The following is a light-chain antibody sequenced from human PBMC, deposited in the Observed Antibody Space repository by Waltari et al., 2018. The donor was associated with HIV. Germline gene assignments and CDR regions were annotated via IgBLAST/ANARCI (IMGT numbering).Light chain of an antibody. CDR1: SRDLDNLQS. Sequence: QSALTQPASVSGSPGQSITIPCTGTSRDLDNLQSVSWYQHHPGKAPKFIIYEVSNRPSGVSNRFSGSMSGHTASLIISGLQAEDEADYFCMSYISSATPEFGGGTKLTVL. V-gene: IGLV2-14*01. J-gene: IGLJ3*02. CDR2: EVS. CDR3: MSYISSATPE.